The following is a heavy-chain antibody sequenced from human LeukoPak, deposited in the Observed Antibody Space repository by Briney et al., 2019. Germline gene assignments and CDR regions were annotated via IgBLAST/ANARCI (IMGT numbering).Heavy chain of an antibody. CDR3: ATIKKGLAVAGPFDY. Sequence: GGSLRLSCAASGFTFSDYYMSWIRQAPGKGLEWVSYISSSGSTIYYADSVMGRFTISRDNAKNSLYLQMNSLRAEDTAVYYCATIKKGLAVAGPFDYWGQGTLVTVSS. D-gene: IGHD6-19*01. CDR1: GFTFSDYY. CDR2: ISSSGSTI. J-gene: IGHJ4*02. V-gene: IGHV3-11*04.